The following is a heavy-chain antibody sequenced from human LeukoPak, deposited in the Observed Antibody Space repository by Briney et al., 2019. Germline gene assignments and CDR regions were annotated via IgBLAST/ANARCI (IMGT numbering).Heavy chain of an antibody. J-gene: IGHJ4*02. CDR1: GGSISSSSYY. CDR3: ARLRMELDY. D-gene: IGHD1-1*01. CDR2: IYYSGST. V-gene: IGHV4-39*01. Sequence: SETLSFTCTVSGGSISSSSYYWGWIRQPPGKGLEWIGSIYYSGSTYYNPSLKSRVTISVDTSKNQFSLKLSSVTAADTAVYYCARLRMELDYWGQGTLVTVSS.